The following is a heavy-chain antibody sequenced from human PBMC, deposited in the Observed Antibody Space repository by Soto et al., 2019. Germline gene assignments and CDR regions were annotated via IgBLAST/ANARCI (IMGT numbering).Heavy chain of an antibody. CDR2: VYYSGTT. Sequence: QVQLQESGPRLVKPAETLSLTCNVSGASMSSYYWNWIRQTPGKGLEWIGWVYYSGTTKYNPSLKSRVTISVDPSKNQCSLRLSSVTAADTAVYYCAADSSGYNWFDPWGQGTLVTVSS. V-gene: IGHV4-59*01. J-gene: IGHJ5*02. CDR1: GASMSSYY. CDR3: AADSSGYNWFDP. D-gene: IGHD6-25*01.